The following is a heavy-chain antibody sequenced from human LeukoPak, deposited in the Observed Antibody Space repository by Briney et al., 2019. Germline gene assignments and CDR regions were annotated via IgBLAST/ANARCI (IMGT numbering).Heavy chain of an antibody. CDR1: GFTFSSYS. V-gene: IGHV3-30*02. CDR2: IRYDGSNK. J-gene: IGHJ3*02. CDR3: ARDHVWDLAFDI. D-gene: IGHD1-26*01. Sequence: GGSLRLSCAASGFTFSSYSMHWVRQAPGKGLEWVAFIRYDGSNKYCADSVKGRFTISRDNSKNTLYLQMNSLRAEDTAVYYCARDHVWDLAFDIWGQGTMVTVSS.